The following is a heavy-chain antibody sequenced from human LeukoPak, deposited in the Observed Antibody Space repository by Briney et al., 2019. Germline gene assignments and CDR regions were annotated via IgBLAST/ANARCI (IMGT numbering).Heavy chain of an antibody. J-gene: IGHJ4*02. CDR1: GGSISSSNYY. CDR3: ARVGGLLAARVY. V-gene: IGHV4-39*07. CDR2: INYSGST. D-gene: IGHD2-15*01. Sequence: PSETLSLTCTVSGGSISSSNYYWGWIRQPPGKGLEWIGSINYSGSTYYNPSLKSRVTISVDTSKNQFSLKLSSVTAADTAVYCCARVGGLLAARVYWGQGTLVTVSS.